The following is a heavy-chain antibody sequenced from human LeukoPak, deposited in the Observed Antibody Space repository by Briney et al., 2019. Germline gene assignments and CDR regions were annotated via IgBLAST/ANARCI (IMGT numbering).Heavy chain of an antibody. Sequence: GGSLRLSCAASGFTVSSNYMSWVRQAPGKGLEWVSVIYSGGSTYYADSVKGRFTISRDNSKNTLYLQMNSLRAEDTAVYYCARDADYGGKGHYYYYYMDVWGKGTTVTVSS. D-gene: IGHD4-23*01. J-gene: IGHJ6*03. V-gene: IGHV3-66*02. CDR1: GFTVSSNY. CDR2: IYSGGST. CDR3: ARDADYGGKGHYYYYYMDV.